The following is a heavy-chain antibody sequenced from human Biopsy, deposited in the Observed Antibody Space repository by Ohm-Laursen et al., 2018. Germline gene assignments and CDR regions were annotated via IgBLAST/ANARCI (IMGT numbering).Heavy chain of an antibody. V-gene: IGHV3-30*03. CDR2: ISYDGYKI. J-gene: IGHJ6*01. D-gene: IGHD5-24*01. Sequence: SLRLSCTASGFTVYNNYMTWVRQAPGKGLEWLAVISYDGYKIFYADSVKGRLAISRENSKKTLYLQRNSRRGEEKARDEGARGKRWGEREEGERGGQGT. CDR3: ARGKRWGEREEGER. CDR1: GFTVYNNY.